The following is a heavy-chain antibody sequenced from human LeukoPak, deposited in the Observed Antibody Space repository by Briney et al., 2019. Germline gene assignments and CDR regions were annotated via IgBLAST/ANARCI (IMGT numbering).Heavy chain of an antibody. CDR3: ARDTTSHYYYDSSGYRSPGFDY. D-gene: IGHD3-22*01. J-gene: IGHJ4*02. CDR1: GYTFTGYY. CDR2: INPNSGGT. V-gene: IGHV1-2*02. Sequence: ASVNVSCKASGYTFTGYYMHWVRQAPGQGLEWMGWINPNSGGTNYAQKFQGRVTMTRDTSISTAYMELSRLRSDDTAVYYCARDTTSHYYYDSSGYRSPGFDYWGQGTLVTVSS.